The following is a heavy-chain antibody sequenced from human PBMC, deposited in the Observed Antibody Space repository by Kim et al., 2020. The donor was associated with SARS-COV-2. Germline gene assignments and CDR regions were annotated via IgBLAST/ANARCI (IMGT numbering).Heavy chain of an antibody. Sequence: GGSLRLSCAASGFTVSSNYMSWVRQAPGKGLEWVSVIYSGGSTYYADSVKGRFTISRDNSKNTLYLQMNSLRAEDTAVYYCARDGGSETPWDAFDIWGQGTMVTVSS. J-gene: IGHJ3*02. CDR2: IYSGGST. V-gene: IGHV3-53*01. CDR1: GFTVSSNY. D-gene: IGHD2-15*01. CDR3: ARDGGSETPWDAFDI.